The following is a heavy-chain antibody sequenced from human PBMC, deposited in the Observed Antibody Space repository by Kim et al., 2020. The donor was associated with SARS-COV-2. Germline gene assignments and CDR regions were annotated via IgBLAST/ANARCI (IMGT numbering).Heavy chain of an antibody. D-gene: IGHD4-17*01. Sequence: GGSLRLSCAVSGFTFKNYAMSWARQAPGKGLEWVSTVTGNGKSTYYADSVKGRFTISRDNAKNTLFLQMNSLRAEDTAVYYCAKGAESNGREGEYRGQGTPVTVAS. CDR3: AKGAESNGREGEY. J-gene: IGHJ1*01. CDR1: GFTFKNYA. V-gene: IGHV3-23*01. CDR2: VTGNGKST.